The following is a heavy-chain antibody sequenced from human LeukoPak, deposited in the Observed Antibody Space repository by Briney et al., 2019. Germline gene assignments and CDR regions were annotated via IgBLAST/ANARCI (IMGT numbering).Heavy chain of an antibody. CDR3: ARGTGGFGEFDFDH. D-gene: IGHD3-10*01. CDR1: GGTFSSYA. J-gene: IGHJ4*02. CDR2: IIPIFGTA. Sequence: SVKVSCKASGGTFSSYAISWVRQAPGQGLEWMGGIIPIFGTANYAQKFQGRVTITADKSTSTAYMELSSLRSEDTAVYYCARGTGGFGEFDFDHWGQGTLVTVSS. V-gene: IGHV1-69*06.